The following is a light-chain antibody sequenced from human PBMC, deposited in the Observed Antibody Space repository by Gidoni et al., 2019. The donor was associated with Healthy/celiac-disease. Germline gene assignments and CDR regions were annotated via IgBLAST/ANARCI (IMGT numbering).Light chain of an antibody. V-gene: IGKV3-11*01. CDR3: QQRSNWALT. J-gene: IGKJ4*01. Sequence: EIVLTQSPATLSLSPGERATLSCRASQSVSSYLAWYQQKPGQAPRLLIYDASTRATGIPARFSGSGSGTYFTLTISSLEPEDFAVYYCQQRSNWALTFGGGTKVEIK. CDR2: DAS. CDR1: QSVSSY.